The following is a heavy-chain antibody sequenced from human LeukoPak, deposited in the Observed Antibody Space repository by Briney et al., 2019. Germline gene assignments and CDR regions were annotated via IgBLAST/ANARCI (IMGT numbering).Heavy chain of an antibody. Sequence: GGSLRLSCAASGFTFFSYPMHWVRQAPGKGLEWDSAISGSGGSTYYADSVKGRLTISRDNSKHTLYLQMNSLRAEDTAIYYCARDGEPRLDWYFDLWGRGTLVTVSS. CDR1: GFTFFSYP. J-gene: IGHJ2*01. V-gene: IGHV3-23*01. CDR2: ISGSGGST. CDR3: ARDGEPRLDWYFDL. D-gene: IGHD2-21*01.